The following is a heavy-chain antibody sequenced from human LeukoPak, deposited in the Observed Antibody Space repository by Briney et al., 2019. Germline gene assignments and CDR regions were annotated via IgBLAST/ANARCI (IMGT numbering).Heavy chain of an antibody. V-gene: IGHV1-2*02. CDR1: GYTFTGHY. J-gene: IGHJ4*02. CDR2: IIPNSGGT. D-gene: IGHD1-26*01. CDR3: ARDGSYSSFDY. Sequence: GASVKVSCKASGYTFTGHYMHWVRQAPGQGLEWMGWIIPNSGGTNYAQKFQGRVTMTRDTSITTAYMEQSSLRSDDTAMYYCARDGSYSSFDYWGQGTLVTVSS.